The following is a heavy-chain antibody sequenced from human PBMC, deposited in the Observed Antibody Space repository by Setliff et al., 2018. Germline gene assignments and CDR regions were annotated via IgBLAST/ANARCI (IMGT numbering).Heavy chain of an antibody. V-gene: IGHV3-48*04. CDR2: ISSSSSTI. J-gene: IGHJ2*01. CDR1: GFTFSSYS. CDR3: ARVAGRGRYWYFDL. Sequence: GSLRLSCAASGFTFSSYSINWVRQAPGKGLEWVSYISSSSSTIYYAECVKGRFTISRDNAKNSLYLRMNSLRAEDTAVYYCARVAGRGRYWYFDLWGRGTLVTVSS.